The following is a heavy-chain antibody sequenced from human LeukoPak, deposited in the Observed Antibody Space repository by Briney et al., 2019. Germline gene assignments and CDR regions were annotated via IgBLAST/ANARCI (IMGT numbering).Heavy chain of an antibody. CDR2: INHSGST. Sequence: SETLSLTCAVYGGSFSGYYWSWIRQPPGKGLEWIGEINHSGSTNYNPSLKSRVTISVDTSKNQFSLKLSSVTAADTAVYYRARGLRGYYYGSGSPPYYFDYWGQGTLVTVSS. D-gene: IGHD3-10*01. CDR1: GGSFSGYY. CDR3: ARGLRGYYYGSGSPPYYFDY. J-gene: IGHJ4*02. V-gene: IGHV4-34*01.